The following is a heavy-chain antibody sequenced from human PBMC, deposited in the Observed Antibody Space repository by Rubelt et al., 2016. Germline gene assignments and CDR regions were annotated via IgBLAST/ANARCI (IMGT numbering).Heavy chain of an antibody. CDR2: INHSGST. V-gene: IGHV4-59*01. Sequence: QVQLQESGPGLVKPSETLSLTCTVSGGSISSYYWSWIRQPPGKGLEWIGEINHSGSTNYNPSLKSRVTISVDTSRNQFALRLSSVTAADSAGYYCAGESTTTVTNGPFDYWGQGTLVTVSS. CDR3: AGESTTTVTNGPFDY. CDR1: GGSISSYY. D-gene: IGHD4-17*01. J-gene: IGHJ4*02.